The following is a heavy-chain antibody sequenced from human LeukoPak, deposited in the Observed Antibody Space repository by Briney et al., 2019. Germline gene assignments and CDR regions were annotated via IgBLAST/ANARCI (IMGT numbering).Heavy chain of an antibody. V-gene: IGHV3-9*03. CDR1: GFTFDDYA. CDR2: ISWNSGSI. J-gene: IGHJ6*04. CDR3: AKDMATVTTIRGCWIGLDV. Sequence: PGRSLRLSCAASGFTFDDYAMHWVRQAPGKGLEWVSGISWNSGSIGYADSVKGRFTISRDNAKNSLYLQMNSLRAEDMALYYCAKDMATVTTIRGCWIGLDVWGKGTTVTVSS. D-gene: IGHD4-17*01.